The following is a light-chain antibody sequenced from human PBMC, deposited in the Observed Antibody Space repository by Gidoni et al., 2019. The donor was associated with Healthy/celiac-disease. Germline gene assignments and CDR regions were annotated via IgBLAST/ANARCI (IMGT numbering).Light chain of an antibody. J-gene: IGKJ1*01. Sequence: EIALPKPPGTLSWSPGERATLSCRASQSFSSSYLAWYQQKPGQAPRLLIYGASSRATGIPDRFSGSGSGTDFTLTISRLEPEDFAVYYCQQYGSSPWTFGQGTKVEIK. CDR2: GAS. V-gene: IGKV3-20*01. CDR3: QQYGSSPWT. CDR1: QSFSSSY.